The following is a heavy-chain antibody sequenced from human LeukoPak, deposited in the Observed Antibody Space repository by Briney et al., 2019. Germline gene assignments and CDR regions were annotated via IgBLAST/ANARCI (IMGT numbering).Heavy chain of an antibody. V-gene: IGHV3-23*01. J-gene: IGHJ6*03. D-gene: IGHD6-19*01. Sequence: GGSLRLSCAASGFTLSSYSMNWVRQAPGKGLEWVSAISGSGGSTYYADSVKGRFTISRDNSKNTLYLQMNSLRAEDTAVYYCAKDGYSTEQWLVLSVFGYYYYYMDVWGKGTTVTISS. CDR2: ISGSGGST. CDR3: AKDGYSTEQWLVLSVFGYYYYYMDV. CDR1: GFTLSSYS.